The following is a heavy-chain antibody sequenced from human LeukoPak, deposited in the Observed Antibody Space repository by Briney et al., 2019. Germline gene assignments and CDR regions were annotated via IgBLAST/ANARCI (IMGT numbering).Heavy chain of an antibody. CDR1: GDSISSTAYY. CDR2: IHFSGTI. V-gene: IGHV4-39*01. Sequence: SETLSLTCTVSGDSISSTAYYWGWSRQPPGKGLEWLGMIHFSGTIYNNPSLMSRVTISVDTSKNQFSLMLTSVTAADTAVYYCTRGFDHAKSGYWGQGTLVTVSS. J-gene: IGHJ4*02. CDR3: TRGFDHAKSGY. D-gene: IGHD1-14*01.